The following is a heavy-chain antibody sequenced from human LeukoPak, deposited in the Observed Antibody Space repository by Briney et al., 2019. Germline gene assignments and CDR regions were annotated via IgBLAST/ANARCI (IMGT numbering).Heavy chain of an antibody. Sequence: GGSLRLSCAASGFTFSSYGMHWVRQAPGKGLEWVAVIWYDGSNKYYADSVKGRFTISRDNSKNTLYLQMNSLRAEDTVVYYCARGAVTTNYYYYGMDVWGQGTTVTVSS. J-gene: IGHJ6*02. CDR3: ARGAVTTNYYYYGMDV. V-gene: IGHV3-33*01. CDR1: GFTFSSYG. CDR2: IWYDGSNK. D-gene: IGHD4-17*01.